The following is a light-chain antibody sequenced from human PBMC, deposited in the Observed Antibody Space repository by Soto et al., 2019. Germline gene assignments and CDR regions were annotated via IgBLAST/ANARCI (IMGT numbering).Light chain of an antibody. CDR1: SSNIGNNY. CDR3: GTWDSSLSAHYV. V-gene: IGLV1-51*01. CDR2: DNN. Sequence: QLVLTQPPSVSAAPGQKVTISCSGSSSNIGNNYVSWYQQLPGTAPKLLIYDNNKRPSGIPDRFSGSKSGTSATLGITGLQTGDEADYYCGTWDSSLSAHYVFGTGTKLTGL. J-gene: IGLJ1*01.